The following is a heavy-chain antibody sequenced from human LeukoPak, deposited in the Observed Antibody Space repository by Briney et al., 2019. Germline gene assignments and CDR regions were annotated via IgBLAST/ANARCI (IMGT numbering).Heavy chain of an antibody. CDR2: ISGSGGST. D-gene: IGHD1-7*01. J-gene: IGHJ3*02. CDR3: AKNYEDAFDI. Sequence: GGSLRLSCAASGFTFSSYAMSWVRQAPEKELEWVSAISGSGGSTYYADSVKGRFTISRDNSKNTLYLQMNSLRAEDTAVYYCAKNYEDAFDIWGQGTMVTVSS. CDR1: GFTFSSYA. V-gene: IGHV3-23*01.